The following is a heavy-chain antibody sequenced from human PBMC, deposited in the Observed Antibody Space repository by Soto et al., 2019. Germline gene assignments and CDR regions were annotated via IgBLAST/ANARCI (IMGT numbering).Heavy chain of an antibody. CDR3: AVDRRDEATL. V-gene: IGHV3-66*01. CDR1: GFYVSNYY. J-gene: IGHJ4*02. Sequence: EVQVVESGGGLVQPGGSLRLSCVASGFYVSNYYMSWFRQAPGKGLEWVSVIYRGGEIYYADSVQGRVPTSRDISRNGLDLEKNSLRVGDTAVYYVAVDRRDEATLWGQGVVVTVSS. CDR2: IYRGGEI.